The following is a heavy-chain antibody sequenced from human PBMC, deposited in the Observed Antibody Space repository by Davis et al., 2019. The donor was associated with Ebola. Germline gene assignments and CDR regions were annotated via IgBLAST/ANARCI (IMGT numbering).Heavy chain of an antibody. CDR1: GGSVSSGSYY. CDR3: ARDGYSGYDPGEFIIK. CDR2: IYYSGST. D-gene: IGHD5-12*01. J-gene: IGHJ4*02. V-gene: IGHV4-61*01. Sequence: PSETLSLSCTVSGGSVSSGSYYWSWIRQPPGKGLEWIGYIYYSGSTNYNPSLKSRVTISVDTSKNQFSLKLSSVTAADTAVYYCARDGYSGYDPGEFIIKWGQGTLVTVSS.